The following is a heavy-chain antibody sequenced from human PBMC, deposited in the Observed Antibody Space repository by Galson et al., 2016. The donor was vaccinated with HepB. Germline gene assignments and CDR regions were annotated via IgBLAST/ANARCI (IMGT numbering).Heavy chain of an antibody. Sequence: SLRLSCAASGFTFSDYAMNWVRQAPGKGLEWVSGISGNVISKFYADSVKGRFTISRDNPKNTLYLQRGSPRDDDTAVYYCASDVSFRSGGGCYAGGVDYWGLGTLVTVSS. CDR2: ISGNVISK. CDR3: ASDVSFRSGGGCYAGGVDY. V-gene: IGHV3-23*01. D-gene: IGHD2-15*01. J-gene: IGHJ4*01. CDR1: GFTFSDYA.